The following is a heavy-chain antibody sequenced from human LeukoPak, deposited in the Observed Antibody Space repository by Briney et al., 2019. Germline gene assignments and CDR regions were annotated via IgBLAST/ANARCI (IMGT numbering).Heavy chain of an antibody. CDR1: GFTVGNNY. Sequence: GGSLTLSCTASGFTVGNNYMNWVRQAPGKGLEGISLIYSGCRTHYADSVKGRFTISRDNSKNTLYLQMNNVSAEDTAVYYCARDGAAAASGTWAWGQGTLVTVSS. CDR2: IYSGCRT. V-gene: IGHV3-53*01. D-gene: IGHD6-13*01. J-gene: IGHJ5*02. CDR3: ARDGAAAASGTWA.